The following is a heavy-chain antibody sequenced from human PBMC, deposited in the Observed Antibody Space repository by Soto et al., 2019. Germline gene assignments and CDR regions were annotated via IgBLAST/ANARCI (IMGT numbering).Heavy chain of an antibody. D-gene: IGHD6-13*01. J-gene: IGHJ6*02. CDR1: GFTFSDYY. CDR2: ISSSGSTI. CDR3: ARESGASSSWFYYYGMDV. V-gene: IGHV3-11*01. Sequence: GGSLRVYCAASGFTFSDYYMSWIRQAPGKGLEWVSYISSSGSTIYYADSVKGRFTISRDNAKNSLYLQMNSLRAEDTAVYYCARESGASSSWFYYYGMDVWGQGTTVTVSS.